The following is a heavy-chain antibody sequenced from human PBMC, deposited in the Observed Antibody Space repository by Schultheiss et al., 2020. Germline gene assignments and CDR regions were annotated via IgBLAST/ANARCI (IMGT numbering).Heavy chain of an antibody. CDR2: ISGSGGST. V-gene: IGHV3-21*04. D-gene: IGHD7-27*01. CDR1: GFTFSSYG. CDR3: TREWGRFDP. Sequence: GGSLRLSCAASGFTFSSYGMHWVRQAPGKGLEWVSAISGSGGSTYYADSVKGRFTISRDNAKNSLYLQMDSLRPEDTALYYCTREWGRFDPWGQGTLVTVSS. J-gene: IGHJ5*02.